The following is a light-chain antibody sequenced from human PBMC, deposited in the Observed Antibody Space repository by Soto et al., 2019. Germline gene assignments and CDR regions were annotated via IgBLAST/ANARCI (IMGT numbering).Light chain of an antibody. CDR2: KAS. Sequence: DIQLTQSPSSLSASVGDRFTITCRASQSITNWLAWYQQKPGEAPKLLIYKASSLKSGVPSRFSGSGSGTEFTLTISSLQPDDFATYYCQQYNGTFGQGTKVDIK. J-gene: IGKJ1*01. CDR1: QSITNW. CDR3: QQYNGT. V-gene: IGKV1-5*03.